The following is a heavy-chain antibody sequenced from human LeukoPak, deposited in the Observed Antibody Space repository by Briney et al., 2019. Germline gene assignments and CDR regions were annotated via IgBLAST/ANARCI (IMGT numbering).Heavy chain of an antibody. CDR1: GYTFTSYG. J-gene: IGHJ4*02. V-gene: IGHV1-8*01. CDR2: MNPNSGNT. Sequence: AAVKVSCKAAGYTFTSYGINWVRQANGQGLGWMGWMNPNSGNTDYAQKFQGRIPMTRNTSISTAYMELSSLRSEDTAVYYCARGLRRGAAAGRSVNYWGQGTLVTVSS. CDR3: ARGLRRGAAAGRSVNY. D-gene: IGHD6-13*01.